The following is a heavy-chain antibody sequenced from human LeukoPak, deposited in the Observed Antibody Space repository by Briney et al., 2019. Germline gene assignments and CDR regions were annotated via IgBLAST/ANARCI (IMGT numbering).Heavy chain of an antibody. D-gene: IGHD6-13*01. CDR3: AREPAANGVDY. CDR1: GFTFSSYT. V-gene: IGHV3-21*01. CDR2: ISSSSSYI. Sequence: PGRSLRLSCAASGFTFSSYTMNWVRQAPGKGLEWVSSISSSSSYICYADSVKGRFTISRDNAKNSLYLQMNSLRAADTAVYYCAREPAANGVDYWGQGALVTVSS. J-gene: IGHJ4*02.